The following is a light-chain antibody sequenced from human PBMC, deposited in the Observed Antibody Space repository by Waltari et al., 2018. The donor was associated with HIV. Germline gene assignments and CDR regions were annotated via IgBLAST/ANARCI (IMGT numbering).Light chain of an antibody. CDR1: SGDVGTYNL. CDR2: EVN. J-gene: IGLJ3*02. Sequence: QSALTQPASVSGSPGQSITMSCPAASGDVGTYNLVSWYQQHPGKAPKLMIYEVNKRPSGVSNRFSGSKSGNTASLTISGLQAEDEAHYFCCSFTGDSTWVFGGGTKLTVL. V-gene: IGLV2-23*02. CDR3: CSFTGDSTWV.